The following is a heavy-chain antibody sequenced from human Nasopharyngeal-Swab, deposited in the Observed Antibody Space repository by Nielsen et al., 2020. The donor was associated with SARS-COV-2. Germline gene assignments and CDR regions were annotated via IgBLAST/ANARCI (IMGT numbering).Heavy chain of an antibody. CDR2: INHSGST. D-gene: IGHD1-26*01. CDR3: ARGLSYYVTAFDI. J-gene: IGHJ3*02. Sequence: RQAPGKGLEWIGEINHSGSTNYNPSLKSRVTISVDTSKNQFSLKLSSVTAADTAVYYCARGLSYYVTAFDIWGQGTMVTVS. V-gene: IGHV4-34*01.